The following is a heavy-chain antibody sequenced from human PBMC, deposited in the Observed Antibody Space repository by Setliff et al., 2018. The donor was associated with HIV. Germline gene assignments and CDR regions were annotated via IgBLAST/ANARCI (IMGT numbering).Heavy chain of an antibody. J-gene: IGHJ5*02. CDR1: GGSFSGYF. V-gene: IGHV4-34*01. Sequence: SETLSLTCAVYGGSFSGYFWSWIRQSPGKGLEWIGEFRHSGNTNINPSLKSRVTISGDTTKNQISLKLTSVTAADTAVYYCARGGRSTVTQWAWFDPWGQGTLVTV. CDR3: ARGGRSTVTQWAWFDP. D-gene: IGHD4-17*01. CDR2: FRHSGNT.